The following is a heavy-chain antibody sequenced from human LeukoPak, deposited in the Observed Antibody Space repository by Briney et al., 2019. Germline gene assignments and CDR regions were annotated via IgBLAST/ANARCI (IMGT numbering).Heavy chain of an antibody. D-gene: IGHD3-3*01. Sequence: GRSLRLSCAASGFTFSSYAMHWVRQAPGKGLEWVAVISYDGSNKYYADSVKGRFTISRENSKNTLYLQMNSLRAEDTAVYYCARDHYDFWSGYSYYFDYWGQGTLVTVSS. J-gene: IGHJ4*02. CDR2: ISYDGSNK. V-gene: IGHV3-30*01. CDR3: ARDHYDFWSGYSYYFDY. CDR1: GFTFSSYA.